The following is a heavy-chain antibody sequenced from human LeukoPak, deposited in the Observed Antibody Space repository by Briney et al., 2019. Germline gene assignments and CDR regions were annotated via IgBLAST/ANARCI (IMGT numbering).Heavy chain of an antibody. CDR1: GFTFSDYH. J-gene: IGHJ4*02. Sequence: AASLRLSCAASGFTFSDYHKNWIRLAPPPGLERASYSSPGPNTIYFADSVNGRFSLSWDSARNSLSLQRTSLTAEDTAVYYWAAGRDIAVAGPGGYFDYCGRGTLFTVSS. CDR3: AAGRDIAVAGPGGYFDY. CDR2: SSPGPNTI. V-gene: IGHV3-11*01. D-gene: IGHD6-19*01.